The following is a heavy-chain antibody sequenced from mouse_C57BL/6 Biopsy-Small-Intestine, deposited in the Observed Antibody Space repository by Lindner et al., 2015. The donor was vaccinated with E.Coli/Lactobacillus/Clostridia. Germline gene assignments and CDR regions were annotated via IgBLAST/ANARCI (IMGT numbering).Heavy chain of an antibody. V-gene: IGHV1-39*01. J-gene: IGHJ2*01. CDR2: INPYYGST. Sequence: VQLQESGAELVKPGASVKISCKASGYSFTGYNMNWVKQSHGKSLEWIGNINPYYGSTSYNQKFKGKATLTVDKSSSTGYMQLNSLTSEDSAVYYCARFDSNFYYFDYWGQGTTLTVSS. CDR1: GYSFTGYN. D-gene: IGHD2-5*01. CDR3: ARFDSNFYYFDY.